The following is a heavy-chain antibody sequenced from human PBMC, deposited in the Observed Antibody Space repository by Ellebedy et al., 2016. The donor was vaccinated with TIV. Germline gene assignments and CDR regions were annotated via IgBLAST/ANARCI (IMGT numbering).Heavy chain of an antibody. CDR2: IYTTGSG. CDR3: ARVSLAGDFFDY. V-gene: IGHV4-4*07. D-gene: IGHD6-13*01. J-gene: IGHJ4*02. Sequence: PSETLSLTCTVSGGSIRGYYWSWIRQPAGKGMEWIGRIYTTGSGDYNPSLQSRVTMSVDTSKNQFSLHLRSVTAADTAVYFCARVSLAGDFFDYWGQGTLVAVSS. CDR1: GGSIRGYY.